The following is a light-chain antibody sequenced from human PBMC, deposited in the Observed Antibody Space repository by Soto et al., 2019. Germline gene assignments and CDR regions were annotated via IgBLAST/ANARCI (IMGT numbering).Light chain of an antibody. CDR2: GAS. Sequence: EIVLPQSPGTLSLSPGERATLSCRASQSVDGKYLAWYQQKPGQAPRLLIYGASNRATGIPDRFGGSGSGTDFTLAVTRLEPEDSAVYFCQQCGSSLISFGQGTRLEI. CDR3: QQCGSSLIS. J-gene: IGKJ5*01. CDR1: QSVDGKY. V-gene: IGKV3-20*01.